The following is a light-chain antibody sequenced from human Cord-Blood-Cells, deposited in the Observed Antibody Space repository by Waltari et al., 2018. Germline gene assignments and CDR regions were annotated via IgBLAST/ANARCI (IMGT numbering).Light chain of an antibody. CDR2: EEN. CDR1: SGSIASNY. V-gene: IGLV6-57*01. Sequence: NFMLTQPHSVSESPGKTVTISCTRSSGSIASNYVQWYQQRPGSSPTTVIYEENQRPSVVPDRFSGSIDSSSNSASLTSSGLKTEDEADYYCQSYDSSNHGVFGGGTKLTVL. J-gene: IGLJ3*02. CDR3: QSYDSSNHGV.